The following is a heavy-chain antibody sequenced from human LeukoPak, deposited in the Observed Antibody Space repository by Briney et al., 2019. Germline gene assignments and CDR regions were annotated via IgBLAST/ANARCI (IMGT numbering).Heavy chain of an antibody. D-gene: IGHD6-19*01. Sequence: ASVKVSCKASGYTFTGYYMHWVRQAPGQGVEWMGWINPNSGGTNYAQKFQGRVTMTRDTSISTAYMELSRLRSDDTAVYYCARVGVAVAGTRWAYNDYWGQGTLVTVSS. CDR1: GYTFTGYY. CDR3: ARVGVAVAGTRWAYNDY. CDR2: INPNSGGT. V-gene: IGHV1-2*02. J-gene: IGHJ4*02.